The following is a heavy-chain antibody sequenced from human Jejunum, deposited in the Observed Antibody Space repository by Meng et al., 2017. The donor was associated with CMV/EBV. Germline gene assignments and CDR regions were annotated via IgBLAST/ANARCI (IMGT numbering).Heavy chain of an antibody. V-gene: IGHV4-59*01. CDR3: TSGNYNTFDY. Sequence: QVQLPESGPGLVKPSEPMSLTCSFSGDSLSHYYWSWVRLPPGKTLEWIGNIHYSGNTNYNPSLKSRVTISLDKSKRQFSLKLNSVTAADTAVYYCTSGNYNTFDYWGQGTLVTVSS. CDR1: GDSLSHYY. J-gene: IGHJ4*02. D-gene: IGHD1-7*01. CDR2: IHYSGNT.